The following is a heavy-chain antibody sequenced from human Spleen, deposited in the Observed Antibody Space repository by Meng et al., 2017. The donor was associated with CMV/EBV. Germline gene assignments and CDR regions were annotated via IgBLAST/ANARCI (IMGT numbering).Heavy chain of an antibody. Sequence: GESLKISCAASGFTFSSYGMHWVRQAPGKGLEWVALKWYDGSNKWYADSVKGRFTISRDNSKNTMSLQMNSLRAEDTAVYYCAKDGTAYYGLDVWGQGTTVTVSS. CDR2: KWYDGSNK. CDR3: AKDGTAYYGLDV. V-gene: IGHV3-33*06. J-gene: IGHJ6*02. CDR1: GFTFSSYG.